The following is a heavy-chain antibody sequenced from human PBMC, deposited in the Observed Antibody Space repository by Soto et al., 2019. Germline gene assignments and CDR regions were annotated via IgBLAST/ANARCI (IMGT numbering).Heavy chain of an antibody. CDR1: GFTFSYYA. Sequence: QVQLVESGGGVVQPGRSLRLSCAASGFTFSYYAMHWVRQAPGKGLQWVAVIAYDGTNIYYADSVKGRFTISTDNSKNTLYLQMNSLKIDDTAVYYCARDVEAGGRHRQDPFDYWGQGTLVTVSS. CDR3: ARDVEAGGRHRQDPFDY. V-gene: IGHV3-30-3*01. D-gene: IGHD3-16*02. CDR2: IAYDGTNI. J-gene: IGHJ4*02.